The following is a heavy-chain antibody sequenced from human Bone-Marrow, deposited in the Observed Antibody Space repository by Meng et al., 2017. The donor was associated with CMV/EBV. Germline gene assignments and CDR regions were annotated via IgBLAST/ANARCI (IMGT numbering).Heavy chain of an antibody. CDR1: GYTFTSYY. Sequence: ASVKVSCKASGYTFTSYYMHWVRQAPGQGLEWMGIINPSGGSTSYAQKFQGRVTMTRDTSTSTVYMELSSLRSEDTAVYYCARVERYFDWEYYFDYWGQGTLVSVYS. D-gene: IGHD3-9*01. J-gene: IGHJ4*02. V-gene: IGHV1-46*01. CDR2: INPSGGST. CDR3: ARVERYFDWEYYFDY.